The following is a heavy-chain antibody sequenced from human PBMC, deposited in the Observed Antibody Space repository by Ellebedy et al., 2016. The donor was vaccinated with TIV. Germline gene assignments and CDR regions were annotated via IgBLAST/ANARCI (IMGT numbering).Heavy chain of an antibody. CDR2: INWNSGNM. CDR1: GFTFDDYA. D-gene: IGHD6-13*01. Sequence: SLKISCAASGFTFDDYAMHWVRQAPGKGLEWVSGINWNSGNMGYADSVKGRFTISRDNAKNSLYLQMNSLRAEDTALYSCAGIAAAGIRPGMDVWGQGTTVTVSS. CDR3: AGIAAAGIRPGMDV. V-gene: IGHV3-9*01. J-gene: IGHJ6*02.